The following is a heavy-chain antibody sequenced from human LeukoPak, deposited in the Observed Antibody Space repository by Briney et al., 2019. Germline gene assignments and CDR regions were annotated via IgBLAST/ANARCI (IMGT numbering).Heavy chain of an antibody. CDR1: GFTFSSYW. V-gene: IGHV3-74*01. CDR2: INSDGSST. D-gene: IGHD3-9*01. J-gene: IGHJ6*03. CDR3: ARDDILTGPYYYYYYYYMDV. Sequence: GGSLRLSCAASGFTFSSYWMHWVRQAPGKGLVWVSRINSDGSSTSYADSVKGRFTISRDNAKNTLYLQMNSLRAEDTAVYYCARDDILTGPYYYYYYYYMDVWGKGTTVTVSS.